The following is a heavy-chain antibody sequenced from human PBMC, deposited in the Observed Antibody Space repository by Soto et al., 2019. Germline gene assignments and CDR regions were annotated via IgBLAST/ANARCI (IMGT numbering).Heavy chain of an antibody. V-gene: IGHV3-48*01. CDR3: ARDSGHSSSSRLYYYYYMDV. J-gene: IGHJ6*03. CDR2: ISSSSSTI. CDR1: GFTFSSYS. Sequence: GGSLRLSCAASGFTFSSYSMNWVRQAPGKGLEWVSYISSSSSTIYYADSVKGRFTISRDNAKNSLYLQMNSLRAEDTAVYYCARDSGHSSSSRLYYYYYMDVWGKGTTVTVSS. D-gene: IGHD6-6*01.